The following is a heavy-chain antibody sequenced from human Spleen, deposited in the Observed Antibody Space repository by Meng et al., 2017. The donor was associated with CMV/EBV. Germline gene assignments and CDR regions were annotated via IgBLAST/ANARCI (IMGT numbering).Heavy chain of an antibody. CDR3: ATIRGLLITFYLES. J-gene: IGHJ4*02. V-gene: IGHV1-69*10. CDR2: IIPMLGTT. Sequence: SVKVSCKASGYTFTSYGISWVRQAPGQGLEWMGGIIPMLGTTNYAQNFQGRVTVSADKSTTTAYMELSNLKSEDTAIYYCATIRGLLITFYLESWGQGTLVTVSS. CDR1: GYTFTSYG. D-gene: IGHD1-14*01.